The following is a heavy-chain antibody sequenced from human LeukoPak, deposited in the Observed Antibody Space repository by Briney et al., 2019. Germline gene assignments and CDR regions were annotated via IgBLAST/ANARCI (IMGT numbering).Heavy chain of an antibody. Sequence: GESLKIPCEGSGYSFSSFWIGWVRQMPGKGLEWVGIIYPGDSDTRQSPSFQGQVTISADKSISTAYLQWSSLKASDTAMYYCARQSTGYCSGGTCYSNAFDIWGQGTMVPVSS. CDR2: IYPGDSDT. V-gene: IGHV5-51*01. CDR1: GYSFSSFW. J-gene: IGHJ3*02. D-gene: IGHD2-15*01. CDR3: ARQSTGYCSGGTCYSNAFDI.